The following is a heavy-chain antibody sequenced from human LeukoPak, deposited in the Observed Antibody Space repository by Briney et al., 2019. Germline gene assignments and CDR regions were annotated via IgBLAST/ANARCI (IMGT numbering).Heavy chain of an antibody. D-gene: IGHD4-17*01. J-gene: IGHJ6*03. V-gene: IGHV1-18*01. CDR3: ASNYGDNYYYYYMDV. Sequence: ASVKVSCKASGYTFTSYGISWVRQAPGQGLEWMGWISTYNGNTNYAQKLQGRVTMTTDTSTSIAYMELRSLRSDDTAVYYCASNYGDNYYYYYMDVWGKGTTVTVSS. CDR1: GYTFTSYG. CDR2: ISTYNGNT.